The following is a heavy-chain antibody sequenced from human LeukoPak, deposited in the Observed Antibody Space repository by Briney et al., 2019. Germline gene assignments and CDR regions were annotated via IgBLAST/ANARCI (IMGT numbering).Heavy chain of an antibody. Sequence: SETLSLTCTVSGGSISSGSYYWSWIRQPAGKGLEWIGRIYTSGSTNYNPSLKSRVTISVDTSKNQFSLKLSSVTAADTAVYYCAREDYYDNWFDPWGQGTLVTISS. V-gene: IGHV4-61*02. CDR3: AREDYYDNWFDP. J-gene: IGHJ5*02. CDR2: IYTSGST. CDR1: GGSISSGSYY. D-gene: IGHD3-22*01.